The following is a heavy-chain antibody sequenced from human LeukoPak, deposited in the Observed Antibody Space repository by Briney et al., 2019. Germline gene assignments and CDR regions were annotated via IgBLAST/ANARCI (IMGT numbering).Heavy chain of an antibody. CDR2: INHSGST. D-gene: IGHD1-26*01. Sequence: SETLSLTCAVSGGSISSGDYSWSWIRQPPGKGLEWIGEINHSGSTNYNPSLKSRVTISVDTSKNQFSLKLSCVTAADTAVYYCARGTTTDFDYWGQGTLVTVSS. CDR1: GGSISSGDYS. CDR3: ARGTTTDFDY. J-gene: IGHJ4*02. V-gene: IGHV4-34*01.